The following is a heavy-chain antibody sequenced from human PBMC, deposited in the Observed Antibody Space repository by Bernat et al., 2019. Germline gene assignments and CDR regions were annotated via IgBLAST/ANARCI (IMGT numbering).Heavy chain of an antibody. V-gene: IGHV3-7*03. J-gene: IGHJ2*01. CDR3: VPWHFDL. CDR2: IKQDGSEK. Sequence: EVQVVESGGGLVQPGGSLRLSCAASGFTFSYSWMSWVRQAPGKGLEWVANIKQDGSEKYYVDSVKGRFTISRDNAENSLYQQMNSLRAEDTAVYYCVPWHFDLGGRGTLVTVSS. CDR1: GFTFSYSW.